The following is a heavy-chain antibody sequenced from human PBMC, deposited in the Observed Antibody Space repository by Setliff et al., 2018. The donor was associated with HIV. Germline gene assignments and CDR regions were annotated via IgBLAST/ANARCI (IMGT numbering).Heavy chain of an antibody. CDR2: IFYSGSA. V-gene: IGHV4-39*01. D-gene: IGHD2-8*01. J-gene: IGHJ4*02. CDR3: ARLKLSGVIDY. Sequence: WVRQAPGKGLEYIGGIFYSGSAYYNPSLKSRVTISVDTSKNQLSLKLSSGTAAGTAVYYCARLKLSGVIDYWGQGTLVTVSS.